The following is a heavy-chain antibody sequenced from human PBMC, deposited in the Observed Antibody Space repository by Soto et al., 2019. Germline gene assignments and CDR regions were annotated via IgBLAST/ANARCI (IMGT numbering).Heavy chain of an antibody. V-gene: IGHV3-15*01. Sequence: EVQLVESGGGLVKPGGSLRLSCAASGFTFSDSWMGWVRQGPGRGLEWVGRILSKTDGGTTDYAAPVKGRFTISRDDSKNTLYLQMNSLKSEDTAVYYCTTYDSIWGTYRYRWAYWGQGTLVTVSS. CDR1: GFTFSDSW. CDR2: ILSKTDGGTT. J-gene: IGHJ4*02. CDR3: TTYDSIWGTYRYRWAY. D-gene: IGHD3-16*02.